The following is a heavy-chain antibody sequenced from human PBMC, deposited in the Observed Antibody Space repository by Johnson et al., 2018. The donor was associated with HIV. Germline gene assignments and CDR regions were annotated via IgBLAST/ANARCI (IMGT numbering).Heavy chain of an antibody. V-gene: IGHV3-20*04. J-gene: IGHJ3*02. CDR1: GFIFDNYD. CDR2: INWNGGRT. D-gene: IGHD1-20*01. Sequence: VQLMESGGGLIQPGGSLRLSCAASGFIFDNYDMSWVRQGPGKGLEWVSDINWNGGRTGYVDSVRGRFTISRDNAKKSLYLQMNSLRAEDTAVYYCAGITGTDDAFDIWGQGTMVTVSS. CDR3: AGITGTDDAFDI.